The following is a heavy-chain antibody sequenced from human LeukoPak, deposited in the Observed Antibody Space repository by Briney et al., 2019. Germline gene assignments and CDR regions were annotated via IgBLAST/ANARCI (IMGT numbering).Heavy chain of an antibody. J-gene: IGHJ4*02. Sequence: GASVKVSCKASGYNFTGSYMQWVRQAPGQGLEWMGGINTNAGVTSDAQKFQGRVTMTRDTSISTAYMELRRLRSADTAVYYCAKETALDGDYSFDYWGQGTLVTVSS. CDR3: AKETALDGDYSFDY. CDR1: GYNFTGSY. D-gene: IGHD4-17*01. V-gene: IGHV1-2*02. CDR2: INTNAGVT.